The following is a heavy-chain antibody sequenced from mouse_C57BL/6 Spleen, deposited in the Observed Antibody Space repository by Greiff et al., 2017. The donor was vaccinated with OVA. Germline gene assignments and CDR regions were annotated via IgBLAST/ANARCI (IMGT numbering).Heavy chain of an antibody. CDR3: AGYYGSSGGYYFDY. D-gene: IGHD1-1*01. J-gene: IGHJ2*01. CDR2: IHPNSGST. Sequence: QVQLQQPGAELVKPGASVKLSCKASGYTFTSYWMHWVKQRPGQGLEWIGMIHPNSGSTNYNEKFKSKATLTVDKSSSTAYMQLSSLTSEDSAVYYCAGYYGSSGGYYFDYWGQGTTLTVSS. CDR1: GYTFTSYW. V-gene: IGHV1-64*01.